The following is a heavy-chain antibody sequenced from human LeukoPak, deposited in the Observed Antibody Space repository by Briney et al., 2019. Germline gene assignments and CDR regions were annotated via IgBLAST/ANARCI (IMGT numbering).Heavy chain of an antibody. V-gene: IGHV4-61*01. CDR1: GGSVSSGSYY. CDR3: ARDVRGYSYGGSYDY. J-gene: IGHJ4*02. D-gene: IGHD5-18*01. Sequence: SETLSLTCTVSGGSVSSGSYYWSWIRQPPGKGLEWIGYIYYSGITNYNPSLKSRVTISADTSKNQFSLKLNSVTAADTAVYYCARDVRGYSYGGSYDYWGQGTLVTVSP. CDR2: IYYSGIT.